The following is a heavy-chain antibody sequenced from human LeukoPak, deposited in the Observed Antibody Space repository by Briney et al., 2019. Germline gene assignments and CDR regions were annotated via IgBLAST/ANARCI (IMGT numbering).Heavy chain of an antibody. CDR1: DGSISSYY. D-gene: IGHD4-17*01. V-gene: IGHV4-4*07. CDR3: ARGGDYGDYEFEDYYYYMDV. J-gene: IGHJ6*03. CDR2: IYTSEST. Sequence: SETLSLTCTVSDGSISSYYWNWIRRPAGKGLEWIGRIYTSESTHYNPSLKSRVTMSVDTSKNQFSLQLSSVTAADTAVYYCARGGDYGDYEFEDYYYYMDVWGKGTTVTVSS.